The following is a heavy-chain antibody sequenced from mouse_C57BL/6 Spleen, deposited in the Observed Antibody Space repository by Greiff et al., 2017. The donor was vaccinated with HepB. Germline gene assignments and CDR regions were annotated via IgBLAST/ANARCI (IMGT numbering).Heavy chain of an antibody. Sequence: VQLQQSGPELVKPGASVRMSCKASGYTFTDYNMHWVKQSHGKSLEWIGYINPNNGGTSYNQKFKGKATLTVNKSSSTAYMELRSLTSEDSAVYYCASTVGEGGYFDYWGQGTTLTVSS. D-gene: IGHD1-1*01. CDR2: INPNNGGT. CDR1: GYTFTDYN. V-gene: IGHV1-22*01. J-gene: IGHJ2*01. CDR3: ASTVGEGGYFDY.